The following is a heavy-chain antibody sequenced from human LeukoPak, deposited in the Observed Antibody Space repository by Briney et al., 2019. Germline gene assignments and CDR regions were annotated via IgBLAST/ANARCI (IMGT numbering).Heavy chain of an antibody. V-gene: IGHV4-38-2*02. CDR2: LYHSGDT. J-gene: IGHJ6*03. Sequence: SETLSLTCTVSGYSISSGHYWGWIRQPPGKGLEWIGTLYHSGDTYYNPSLKSRVTISLDMSKIQFSLKLNSVTAADTAVYYCARVSPYTNTARDSHSRNYHYMDVWGKGTTVTVSS. CDR1: GYSISSGHY. CDR3: ARVSPYTNTARDSHSRNYHYMDV. D-gene: IGHD2-15*01.